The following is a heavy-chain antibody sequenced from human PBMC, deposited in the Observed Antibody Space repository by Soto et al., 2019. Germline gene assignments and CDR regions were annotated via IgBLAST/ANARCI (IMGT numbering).Heavy chain of an antibody. V-gene: IGHV1-3*05. CDR3: ARDGGDCGYRLTYYYYIGMDV. J-gene: IGHJ6*02. CDR1: GYAFSSYA. CDR2: INIGSGNT. Sequence: QVQLVQSGAEEKQPGASVRVSCKASGYAFSSYAMHRVRQAPGQRLEWMGWINIGSGNTEYSQNFQDRITITRDTSASTVYMELSSLRSEDTAVYYCARDGGDCGYRLTYYYYIGMDVWGQGTTVTVSS. D-gene: IGHD2-21*02.